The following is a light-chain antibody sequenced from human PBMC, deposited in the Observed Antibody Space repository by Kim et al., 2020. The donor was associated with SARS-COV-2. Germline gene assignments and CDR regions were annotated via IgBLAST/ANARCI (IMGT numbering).Light chain of an antibody. CDR3: SAWDDSLNAVV. V-gene: IGLV1-44*01. CDR2: NTN. Sequence: QAVVTQPPSASGTPGQRVTISCSGTRSNIGSNTVNWYQQLPGTAPRLLIYNTNQRPSGVPDRFSGSKSGTSASLAISGLQSGDETDYYCSAWDDSLNAVVFGGGTKVTVL. J-gene: IGLJ2*01. CDR1: RSNIGSNT.